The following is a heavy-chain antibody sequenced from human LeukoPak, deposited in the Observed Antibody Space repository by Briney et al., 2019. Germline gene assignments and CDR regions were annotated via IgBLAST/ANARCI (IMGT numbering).Heavy chain of an antibody. V-gene: IGHV4-39*06. CDR2: IYYSGST. Sequence: PSETLSLTCTVSGGSISSSSYYWGWIRQPPGKGLEWIGSIYYSGSTYYNPSLKSRVTISVDRSKNQFLLKLSSVTAADTAVYYCARLSIAVAGYAFDIWGQGTMVTVSS. J-gene: IGHJ3*02. D-gene: IGHD6-19*01. CDR3: ARLSIAVAGYAFDI. CDR1: GGSISSSSYY.